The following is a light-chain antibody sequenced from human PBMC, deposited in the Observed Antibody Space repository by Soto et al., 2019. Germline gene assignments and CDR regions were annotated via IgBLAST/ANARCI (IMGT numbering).Light chain of an antibody. Sequence: EIVMTQSPATLSLSPGERDNLSCRARQRGNSKLAWYQQSPGQAPRLLIYGVSPRATGIPARFSGSGSGTEFTLTISSLQSEDFAIYYCQQYNNWPQTFGQGTKV. CDR2: GVS. CDR3: QQYNNWPQT. J-gene: IGKJ1*01. CDR1: QRGNSK. V-gene: IGKV3D-15*01.